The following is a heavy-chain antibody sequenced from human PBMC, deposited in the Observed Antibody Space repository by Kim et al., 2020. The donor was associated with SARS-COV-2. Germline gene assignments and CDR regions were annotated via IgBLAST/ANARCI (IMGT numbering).Heavy chain of an antibody. CDR3: AREWGY. V-gene: IGHV3-7*01. Sequence: DGSEKHYLDSLKGRFTISRDNAKNSLYLQMNSLRADDTAVYYCAREWGYWGQGTLVTVSS. D-gene: IGHD1-26*01. CDR2: DGSEK. J-gene: IGHJ4*02.